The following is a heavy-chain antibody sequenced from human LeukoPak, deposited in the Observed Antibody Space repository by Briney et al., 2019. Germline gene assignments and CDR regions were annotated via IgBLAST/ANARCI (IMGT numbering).Heavy chain of an antibody. CDR3: ARLGRRYFDRRFDY. Sequence: SETLSLTCTVSGGSISSYYWSWIRQPAGKGLEWIGRIYTSGSTNYNPSLKSRVTISVDTSKNQFSLKLSSVTAADTAVYYCARLGRRYFDRRFDYWGQGTLVTVSS. CDR2: IYTSGST. J-gene: IGHJ4*02. D-gene: IGHD3-9*01. V-gene: IGHV4-4*07. CDR1: GGSISSYY.